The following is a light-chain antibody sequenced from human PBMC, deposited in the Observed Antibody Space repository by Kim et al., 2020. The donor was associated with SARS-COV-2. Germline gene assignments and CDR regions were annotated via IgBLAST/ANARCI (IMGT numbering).Light chain of an antibody. CDR1: SSDVGGHNY. CDR3: SSYASSSTNYV. Sequence: QSITISCTGISSDVGGHNYVSWYQHHPGKAPKVMIYDVSNRPSGVSNRFSGSKSGNTASLTISGLQAEDEADYYCSSYASSSTNYVFGTGTKVTVL. V-gene: IGLV2-14*03. CDR2: DVS. J-gene: IGLJ1*01.